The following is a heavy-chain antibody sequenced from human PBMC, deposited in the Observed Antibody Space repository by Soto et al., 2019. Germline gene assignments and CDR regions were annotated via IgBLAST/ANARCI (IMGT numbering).Heavy chain of an antibody. CDR2: IYYSGST. Sequence: SESLSLTCTVSVGSISSYYWSWIRQPPGKGLEWIGYIYYSGSTNYNPSLKSRVTISVDTSKNQFSLKLSSVTAADTAVYYCARGGSSWYNWFDPWGQGTLVTVSS. V-gene: IGHV4-59*01. J-gene: IGHJ5*02. CDR3: ARGGSSWYNWFDP. CDR1: VGSISSYY. D-gene: IGHD6-13*01.